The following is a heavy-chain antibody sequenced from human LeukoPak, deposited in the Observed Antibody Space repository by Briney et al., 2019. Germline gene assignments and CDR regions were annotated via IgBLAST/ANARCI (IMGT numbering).Heavy chain of an antibody. CDR1: GFTFNTYT. D-gene: IGHD6-19*01. Sequence: PGGSLRLSCAASGFTFNTYTMNWVRQAPGKGLEWVSYISGSSGIIDYADSVRGRFTISRDNAKNSLYLQMNSLRAEDTAVYYCATRIAVAVFDYWGQGTLVTVSS. V-gene: IGHV3-48*01. CDR2: ISGSSGII. CDR3: ATRIAVAVFDY. J-gene: IGHJ4*02.